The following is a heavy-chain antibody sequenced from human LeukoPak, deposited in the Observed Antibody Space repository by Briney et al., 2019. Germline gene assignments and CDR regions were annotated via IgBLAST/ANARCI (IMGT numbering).Heavy chain of an antibody. CDR1: GGSISSGDYY. J-gene: IGHJ6*02. CDR3: ARDLDYGDQNGMDV. D-gene: IGHD4-17*01. Sequence: SETLSLTCTVSGGSISSGDYYWSWIRQPPGKGLEWPGYIYYSGSTYYNPSLKSRVTISVDTSKNQFSLKLSSVTAADTAVYYCARDLDYGDQNGMDVWGQGTTVTVSS. V-gene: IGHV4-30-4*01. CDR2: IYYSGST.